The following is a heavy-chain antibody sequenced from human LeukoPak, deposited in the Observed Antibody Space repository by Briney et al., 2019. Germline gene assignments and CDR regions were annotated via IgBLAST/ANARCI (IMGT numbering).Heavy chain of an antibody. CDR2: INHSGST. Sequence: PSGTLCLTCAAYGVSFSGYYWNWIRQPPGKGLEWVGEINHSGSTNYNPALKSRVTISVDTSKKQFSLKLSSVTAADTAVYYCALSGYSGYDYRLDYWGQETLVTVSS. V-gene: IGHV4-34*01. CDR3: ALSGYSGYDYRLDY. D-gene: IGHD5-12*01. J-gene: IGHJ4*02. CDR1: GVSFSGYY.